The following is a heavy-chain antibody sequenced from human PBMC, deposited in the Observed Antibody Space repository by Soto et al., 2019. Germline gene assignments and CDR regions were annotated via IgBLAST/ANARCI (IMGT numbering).Heavy chain of an antibody. CDR3: ARESDDYSNYGAHIYYYYGMAV. J-gene: IGHJ6*02. D-gene: IGHD4-4*01. CDR1: GGTFSSYA. Sequence: QVQLVQSGAEVKKPGSSVKVSCKASGGTFSSYAISWVRQAPGQGLAWMGGIIPIFGTANYAQKFQGRVTITADESTSTTYLELSSLRSEDTAVYYCARESDDYSNYGAHIYYYYGMAVGGQGTTGTVSS. CDR2: IIPIFGTA. V-gene: IGHV1-69*01.